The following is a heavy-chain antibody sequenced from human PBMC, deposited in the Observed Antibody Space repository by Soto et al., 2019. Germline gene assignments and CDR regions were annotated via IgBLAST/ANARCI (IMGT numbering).Heavy chain of an antibody. D-gene: IGHD7-27*01. CDR1: GGSISSYY. CDR2: IYYSGST. V-gene: IGHV4-59*01. Sequence: PSETLSLTCTVSGGSISSYYWSWIRQPPGKGLEWIGYIYYSGSTNYNPSLKSRVTISVDTSKNQFSLKLSSVTAADTAVYYCARDLWGDYYYGMDVWGQGTTVTVSS. CDR3: ARDLWGDYYYGMDV. J-gene: IGHJ6*02.